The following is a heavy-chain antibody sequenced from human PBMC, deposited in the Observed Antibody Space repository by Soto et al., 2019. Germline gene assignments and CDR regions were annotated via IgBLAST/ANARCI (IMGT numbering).Heavy chain of an antibody. CDR1: SGSISSSNW. CDR3: ARDRRDGTRYCSGGSCYGAFDY. V-gene: IGHV4-4*02. Sequence: QVQLQESGPGLVKPSGTLSLTCAVSSGSISSSNWWRWVRQPPGKGLEWIGEIYHSGSTNYNPSLKSRVTISVDKSKNQFSLKLSSVTAADTAVYYCARDRRDGTRYCSGGSCYGAFDYWGQGTLVTVSS. D-gene: IGHD2-15*01. J-gene: IGHJ4*02. CDR2: IYHSGST.